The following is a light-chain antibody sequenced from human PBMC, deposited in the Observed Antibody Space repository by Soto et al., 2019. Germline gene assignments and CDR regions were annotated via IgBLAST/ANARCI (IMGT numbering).Light chain of an antibody. CDR3: QTWGTGIHVV. J-gene: IGLJ2*01. Sequence: QTVVTQSPSASASLGASVKLTCTLSSGHSSYAIAWHQQQPEKGPRYLMKLNSDGSHSKGDGIPDRFSGPSSGAERYLTISSLQSEDEADYYCQTWGTGIHVVFGGGTKLTVL. CDR2: LNSDGSH. V-gene: IGLV4-69*01. CDR1: SGHSSYA.